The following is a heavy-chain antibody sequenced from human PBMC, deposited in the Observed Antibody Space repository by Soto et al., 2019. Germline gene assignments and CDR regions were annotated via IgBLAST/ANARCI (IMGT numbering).Heavy chain of an antibody. Sequence: GGSLRLSCAASGFTFSSYAMSWVRQAPGKGLEWVSAISGSGGSTYYADSVKGRFTISRDNSKNTLYLQMNSLRAEDTAVYYCAKGPSPEYQLPPPFDYWGQGTLVTVSS. CDR3: AKGPSPEYQLPPPFDY. CDR2: ISGSGGST. CDR1: GFTFSSYA. V-gene: IGHV3-23*01. J-gene: IGHJ4*02. D-gene: IGHD2-2*01.